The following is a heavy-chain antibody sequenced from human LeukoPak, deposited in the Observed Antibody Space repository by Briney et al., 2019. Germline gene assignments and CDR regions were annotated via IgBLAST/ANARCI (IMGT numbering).Heavy chain of an antibody. V-gene: IGHV3-48*03. J-gene: IGHJ4*02. CDR1: GFTFSSYE. Sequence: PGGSLRLSCAASGFTFSSYEMNWVRQAPGKGLEWASYISSSSSTIYYADSVKGRFTISRDNAKNTVYLQMNSLRAEDTAVYYCVRDWGYDSSGYWQKYFDTWGQGTLVTVSS. D-gene: IGHD3-22*01. CDR3: VRDWGYDSSGYWQKYFDT. CDR2: ISSSSSTI.